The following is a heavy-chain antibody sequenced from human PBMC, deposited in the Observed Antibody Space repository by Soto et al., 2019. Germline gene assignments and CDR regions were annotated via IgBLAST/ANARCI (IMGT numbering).Heavy chain of an antibody. CDR1: GFTFSSYA. J-gene: IGHJ4*02. CDR3: ARDSSSCLDY. D-gene: IGHD6-13*01. V-gene: IGHV3-33*08. CDR2: IWYDGSNK. Sequence: VQLLESGGGLVQPGGSLRLSCAASGFTFSSYAMAWVRQAPGKGLEWVAVIWYDGSNKYYADSVKGRFTISRDNSKNTLYLQMNSLRAEDTAVYYCARDSSSCLDYWGQGTLVTVSS.